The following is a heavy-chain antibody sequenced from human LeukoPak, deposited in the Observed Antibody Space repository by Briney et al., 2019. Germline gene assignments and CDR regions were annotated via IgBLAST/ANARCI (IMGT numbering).Heavy chain of an antibody. CDR1: GFTFSTYW. D-gene: IGHD3-22*01. J-gene: IGHJ4*02. CDR2: IKSDGSGT. V-gene: IGHV3-74*03. Sequence: GGSLRLSCAASGFTFSTYWMHWVRQVPGKGLVWVSHIKSDGSGTEYADSVKGRYTISRDNAKNTLYMQMNSLRAEDTAVYYCTSGAYYNDYWGQGTLVTVSS. CDR3: TSGAYYNDY.